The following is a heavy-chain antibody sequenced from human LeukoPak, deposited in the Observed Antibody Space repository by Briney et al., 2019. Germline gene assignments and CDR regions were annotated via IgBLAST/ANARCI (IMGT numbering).Heavy chain of an antibody. CDR2: IYQSGST. Sequence: SETLSLTCTLSGYSITSGNYWGWIRQPPGKGLEWIGSIYQSGSTYYNSSLTSRVSILMDPSKNPFSLKPNSRTAARPALDFCGSQRYYYGSGSPYYFDTWGEGALVTVSS. CDR1: GYSITSGNY. D-gene: IGHD3-10*01. V-gene: IGHV4-38-2*02. CDR3: GSQRYYYGSGSPYYFDT. J-gene: IGHJ4*02.